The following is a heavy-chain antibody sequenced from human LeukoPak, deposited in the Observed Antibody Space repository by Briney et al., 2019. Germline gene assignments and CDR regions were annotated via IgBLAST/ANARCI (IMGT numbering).Heavy chain of an antibody. CDR3: ARDPRGASGRYRGPEYYFDY. Sequence: GGSLRLSCAASGFTFSSYGMHWVRQAPGKGLEWVAVIRYDGCNKYYADSVKGRFTISRDNSKNTLYLQMNSLRAEDTAVYYCARDPRGASGRYRGPEYYFDYWGQGTLVTVSS. CDR1: GFTFSSYG. CDR2: IRYDGCNK. J-gene: IGHJ4*02. D-gene: IGHD1-26*01. V-gene: IGHV3-33*01.